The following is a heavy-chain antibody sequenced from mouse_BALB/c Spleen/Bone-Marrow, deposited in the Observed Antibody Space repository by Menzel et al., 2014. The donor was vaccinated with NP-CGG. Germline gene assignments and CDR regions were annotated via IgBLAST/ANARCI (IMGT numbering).Heavy chain of an antibody. CDR1: GFDFSRYW. V-gene: IGHV4-1*02. D-gene: IGHD2-1*01. J-gene: IGHJ2*01. Sequence: EVMLVESGGGLVQPGGSLKLSCAASGFDFSRYWMSWVRQAPGKGLEWIGEINPNSRTINYTPSLKDKFIISRDNAKNTLYLQMSKVRSEDTALYYCARCGNYDFLEYWGQGTTLTVSS. CDR2: INPNSRTI. CDR3: ARCGNYDFLEY.